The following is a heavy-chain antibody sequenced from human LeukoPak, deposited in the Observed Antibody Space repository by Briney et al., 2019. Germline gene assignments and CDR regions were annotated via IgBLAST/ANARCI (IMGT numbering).Heavy chain of an antibody. J-gene: IGHJ6*03. CDR3: ARGGGIEGYFYYYMDV. CDR1: GYSITSGYY. V-gene: IGHV4-38-2*01. Sequence: SETLPLTCAVSGYSITSGYYWGWIRQPPGKGLEWIGSIYHSGSTYYNPSLKSRVTISVDTSKNQFSLKVNSVTAADTAVYYCARGGGIEGYFYYYMDVWGKGTTVTVSS. CDR2: IYHSGST.